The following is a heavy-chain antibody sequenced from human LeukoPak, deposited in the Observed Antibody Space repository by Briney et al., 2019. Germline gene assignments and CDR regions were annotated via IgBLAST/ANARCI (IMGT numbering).Heavy chain of an antibody. CDR3: ARKIDY. CDR1: GFTFSSYS. V-gene: IGHV3-48*01. CDR2: ISSGSSTT. J-gene: IGHJ4*02. Sequence: GGSLRLSCAASGFTFSSYSMNWVRQAPGKGLEWVSYISSGSSTTYYADSVKGRFTISKDNAKNSLFLQMNSLRAEDTAVYYCARKIDYWGQGTLVTVSS.